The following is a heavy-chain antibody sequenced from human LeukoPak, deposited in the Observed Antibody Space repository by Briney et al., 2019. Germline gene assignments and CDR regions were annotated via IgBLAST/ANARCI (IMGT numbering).Heavy chain of an antibody. Sequence: PSETLSLTCAVYGGSFSGYYWSWTRQPPGKGLEWIGEINHSGSTNYNPSLKSRVTISVDTSKNQFSLKLSSVTAADTAVYYCARGETSRCSSTSCYRGFDYWGQGTLVTVSS. V-gene: IGHV4-34*01. D-gene: IGHD2-2*02. CDR2: INHSGST. CDR3: ARGETSRCSSTSCYRGFDY. CDR1: GGSFSGYY. J-gene: IGHJ4*02.